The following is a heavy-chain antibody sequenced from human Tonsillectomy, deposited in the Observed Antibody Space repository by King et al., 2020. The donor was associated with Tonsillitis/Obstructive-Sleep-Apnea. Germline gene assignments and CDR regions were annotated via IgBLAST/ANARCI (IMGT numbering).Heavy chain of an antibody. CDR2: INTNTGNP. CDR3: ARVSGGAEANFDY. Sequence: QLVQSGSELKKPGASLKGYCKASGYTFTSYAMNWVRQAPGQGLEWRGGINTNTGNPTYAQGFTGRFVFSLDTSVSTAYLQISSLKAEDTAVYYCARVSGGAEANFDYWGQGTLVTVSS. CDR1: GYTFTSYA. J-gene: IGHJ4*02. D-gene: IGHD1-26*01. V-gene: IGHV7-4-1*02.